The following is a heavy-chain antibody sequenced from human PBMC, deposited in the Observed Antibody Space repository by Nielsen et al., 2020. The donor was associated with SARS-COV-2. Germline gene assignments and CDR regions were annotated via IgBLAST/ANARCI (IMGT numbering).Heavy chain of an antibody. CDR1: GGTFSSYA. CDR2: ISAYNGNT. Sequence: ASVKVSCKASGGTFSSYAISWVRQAPGQGLEWMGWISAYNGNTNYAQKLQGRVTMTTDTSTSTAYMELRSLRSDDTAVYYCARAVASDWFDPWGQGTLVTVSS. V-gene: IGHV1-18*01. D-gene: IGHD6-19*01. CDR3: ARAVASDWFDP. J-gene: IGHJ5*02.